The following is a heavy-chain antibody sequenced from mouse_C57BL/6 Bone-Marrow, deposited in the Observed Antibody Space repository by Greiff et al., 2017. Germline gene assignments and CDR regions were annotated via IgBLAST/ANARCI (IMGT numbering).Heavy chain of an antibody. Sequence: VQLQESGAELVKPGASVKISCKASGYAFSSYWMNWVKQRPGKGLEWIGQIYPGDGDTNYNGKFKGKATLTADKSSSPAYMQLSSLTSEDSAVYFCARRGWLRRYFDYWGQGTTLTVSS. J-gene: IGHJ2*01. CDR1: GYAFSSYW. D-gene: IGHD2-2*01. CDR2: IYPGDGDT. V-gene: IGHV1-80*01. CDR3: ARRGWLRRYFDY.